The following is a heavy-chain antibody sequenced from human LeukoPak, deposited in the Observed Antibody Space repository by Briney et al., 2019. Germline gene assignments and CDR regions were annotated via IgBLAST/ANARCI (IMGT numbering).Heavy chain of an antibody. CDR1: GYTFTSYG. CDR3: ARDSLTYYYDSSGYYYDAFDI. Sequence: ASVKVSCKASGYTFTSYGISWVRQAPGQGLEWMGWISAYSGNTNYAQKLQGRVTMTTDTSTSTAYMELRSLRADDTAVYYCARDSLTYYYDSSGYYYDAFDIWGQGTMVTVPS. J-gene: IGHJ3*02. CDR2: ISAYSGNT. D-gene: IGHD3-22*01. V-gene: IGHV1-18*01.